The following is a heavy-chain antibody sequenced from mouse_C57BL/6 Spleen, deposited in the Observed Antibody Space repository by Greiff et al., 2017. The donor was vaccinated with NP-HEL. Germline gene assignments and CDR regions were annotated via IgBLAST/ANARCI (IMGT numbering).Heavy chain of an antibody. CDR1: GFTFSSYA. Sequence: EVMLVESGEGLVKPGGSLKLSCAASGFTFSSYAMSWVRQTPEKRLEWVAYISSGGDYIYYADTVKGRFTISRDNARNTLYLQMSSLKSEDTAMYYCTREGDYYGSSAWFAYWGQGTLVTVSA. J-gene: IGHJ3*01. CDR3: TREGDYYGSSAWFAY. CDR2: ISSGGDYI. D-gene: IGHD1-1*01. V-gene: IGHV5-9-1*02.